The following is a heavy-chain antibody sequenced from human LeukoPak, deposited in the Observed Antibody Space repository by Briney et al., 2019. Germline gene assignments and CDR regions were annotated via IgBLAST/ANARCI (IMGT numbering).Heavy chain of an antibody. J-gene: IGHJ4*02. V-gene: IGHV1-18*01. CDR1: GYTFTSYG. D-gene: IGHD3-22*01. Sequence: VSVKVSCKASGYTFTSYGISWVRQAPGQGLEWMGWISAYNGNTNYAQKLQGRVTMTTDTSTSTAYMELRSLRSDDTAVYYCARANSSGTPNLSWGQGTLVTVSS. CDR3: ARANSSGTPNLS. CDR2: ISAYNGNT.